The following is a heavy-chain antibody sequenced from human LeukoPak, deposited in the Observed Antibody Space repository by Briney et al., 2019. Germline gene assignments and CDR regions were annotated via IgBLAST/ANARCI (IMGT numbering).Heavy chain of an antibody. CDR3: AKDALRHGDLYYFGY. Sequence: GGSLRLSCAASGFTFSSYAMHWVRQAPGKGLEWVAVVWYDGVKKYYLDSVEGRFTVSRANSRNTLYLQMDSPRAEDTAVYFCAKDALRHGDLYYFGYWGQGTSVIVSS. D-gene: IGHD3-3*01. J-gene: IGHJ4*02. CDR2: VWYDGVKK. CDR1: GFTFSSYA. V-gene: IGHV3-33*06.